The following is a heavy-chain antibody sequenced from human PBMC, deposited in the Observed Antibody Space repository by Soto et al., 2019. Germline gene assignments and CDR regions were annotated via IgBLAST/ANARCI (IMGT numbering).Heavy chain of an antibody. J-gene: IGHJ4*02. CDR2: INQDGSEK. CDR1: GFTLSSYW. CDR3: SRSLDY. Sequence: GGSLRLSCAASGFTLSSYWMDWVRQAPGKGLEWVANINQDGSEKHYVDSVKGRFTISRDNAKNSLYLQMSSLTAEGSALYYCSRSLDYWGQGTLVTVSS. V-gene: IGHV3-7*01.